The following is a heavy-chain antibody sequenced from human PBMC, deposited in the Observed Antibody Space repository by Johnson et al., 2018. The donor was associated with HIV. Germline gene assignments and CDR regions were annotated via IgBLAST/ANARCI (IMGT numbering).Heavy chain of an antibody. CDR2: ISYDGSNK. Sequence: QVQLVESGGGLVKPGGSLRLSCAASGFTFSSYAMHWVRQAPGKGLEWVAVISYDGSNKYYADSVKGRFTISRDNSKNTLYLQMNSLRAEDTAVYYCAKIIGYSSGLEIWGQGTMVTVSS. CDR1: GFTFSSYA. CDR3: AKIIGYSSGLEI. J-gene: IGHJ3*02. D-gene: IGHD6-19*01. V-gene: IGHV3-30-3*02.